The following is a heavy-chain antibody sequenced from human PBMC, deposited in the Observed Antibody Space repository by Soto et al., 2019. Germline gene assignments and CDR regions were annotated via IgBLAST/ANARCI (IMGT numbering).Heavy chain of an antibody. V-gene: IGHV4-59*01. CDR2: IYYSGST. Sequence: SETLSLTCTVSGGSISSYYWSWIRQPPGKGLEWIGYIYYSGSTNYNPSLKSRVTISVDTSKNQFSLKLSSVTAADTAVYYCARVGQYSSSDYWGQGTLVTVSS. CDR3: ARVGQYSSSDY. J-gene: IGHJ4*02. D-gene: IGHD6-6*01. CDR1: GGSISSYY.